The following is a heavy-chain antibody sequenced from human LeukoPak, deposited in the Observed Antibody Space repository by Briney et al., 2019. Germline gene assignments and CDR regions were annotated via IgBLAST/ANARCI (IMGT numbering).Heavy chain of an antibody. Sequence: SSETLSLTCTVSGGSISSYYWSWIRQPPGKGLEWIGYIYYSGSTNYNPSLKSRVTISVDTSKNQFSLKLSSVTAADTAVYYCAREFGSSGAFDIWGQGTMVTVSS. J-gene: IGHJ3*02. D-gene: IGHD1-26*01. V-gene: IGHV4-59*01. CDR1: GGSISSYY. CDR3: AREFGSSGAFDI. CDR2: IYYSGST.